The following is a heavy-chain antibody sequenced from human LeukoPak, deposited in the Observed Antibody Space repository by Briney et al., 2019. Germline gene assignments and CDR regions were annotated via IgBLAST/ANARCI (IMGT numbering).Heavy chain of an antibody. CDR3: ARPQTMGSSSPLGY. Sequence: PPETLSLTCTVSGGSISSYYWIWIRQPPGKGLEWIGDIYYSGRTNYNPSLKSRVTTSLDTSKNQISLKLSSVTAADTAVYYCARPQTMGSSSPLGYWGQGTRVTVSS. V-gene: IGHV4-59*01. J-gene: IGHJ4*02. CDR2: IYYSGRT. CDR1: GGSISSYY. D-gene: IGHD2-2*01.